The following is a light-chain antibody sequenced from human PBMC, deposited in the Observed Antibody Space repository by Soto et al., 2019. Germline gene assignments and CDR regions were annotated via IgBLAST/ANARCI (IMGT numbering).Light chain of an antibody. Sequence: QSVLTQPPSVSAAPGQKVTISCSGSSSNIGGNSVSWYQQLPGTAPILLIYDDNKRPSGIPDRFSGSKSGTSATLGITGFQTGDEADYYCGSWDSSVPPSVSGTGTKVTVL. CDR1: SSNIGGNS. V-gene: IGLV1-51*01. CDR2: DDN. J-gene: IGLJ1*01. CDR3: GSWDSSVPPSV.